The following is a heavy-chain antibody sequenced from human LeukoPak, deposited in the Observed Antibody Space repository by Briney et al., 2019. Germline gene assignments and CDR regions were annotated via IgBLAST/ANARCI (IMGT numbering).Heavy chain of an antibody. CDR1: GGSISSGSYY. CDR3: ARDWGSGSYDWFDP. V-gene: IGHV4-61*02. Sequence: SETLSLTCTVSGGSISSGSYYWSWIRQPAGKGLEWIGRIYTSGSTNYSPSLKSRVTISVDTSKNQFSLKLSSVTAADTAVYYCARDWGSGSYDWFDPWGQGTLVTVSS. D-gene: IGHD1-26*01. J-gene: IGHJ5*02. CDR2: IYTSGST.